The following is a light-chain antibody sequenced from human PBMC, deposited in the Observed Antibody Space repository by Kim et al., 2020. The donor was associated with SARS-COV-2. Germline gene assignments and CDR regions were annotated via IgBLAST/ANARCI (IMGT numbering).Light chain of an antibody. Sequence: AIQLTQSPSSLSASVADRVTITCRASQDIGTALAWYQHKPGKAPKFLIYDASTLKSGVPSRFSGSGSGTDFTLTISGLQPEDFATYFCQQFGTFGGGTKVDIK. V-gene: IGKV1-13*02. CDR2: DAS. J-gene: IGKJ4*01. CDR3: QQFGT. CDR1: QDIGTA.